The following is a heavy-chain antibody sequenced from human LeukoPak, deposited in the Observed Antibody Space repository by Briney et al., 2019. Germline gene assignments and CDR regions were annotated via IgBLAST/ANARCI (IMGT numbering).Heavy chain of an antibody. D-gene: IGHD2-2*02. J-gene: IGHJ4*02. CDR1: GGSTSSSSYY. CDR2: IYYSGST. Sequence: PSETLSLTCTVSGGSTSSSSYYWGWIRQPPGKVLEWIGSIYYSGSTYYNPSLNIRVTISVDTSKTHFSLKLSSVTAADTAVYYCTRRGYCSGTSCYIFDYWGQGTLVTVSS. V-gene: IGHV4-39*02. CDR3: TRRGYCSGTSCYIFDY.